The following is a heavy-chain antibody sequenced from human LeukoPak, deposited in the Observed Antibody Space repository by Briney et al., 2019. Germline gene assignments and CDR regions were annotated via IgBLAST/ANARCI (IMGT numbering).Heavy chain of an antibody. CDR3: ARVFSYGSGRHFDY. CDR1: GFTFSDYY. V-gene: IGHV3-11*04. CDR2: ISSSGSDI. J-gene: IGHJ4*02. D-gene: IGHD3-10*01. Sequence: PGGSLRLSCAASGFTFSDYYMSWIRQAPGKGLEWVSYISSSGSDIFYADSVKGRFTISRDNAKNSLYLQMNNLRAEDTAVYYCARVFSYGSGRHFDYWGQGTLVTVSS.